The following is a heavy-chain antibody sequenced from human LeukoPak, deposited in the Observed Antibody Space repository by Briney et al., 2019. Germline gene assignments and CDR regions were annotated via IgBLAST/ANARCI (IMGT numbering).Heavy chain of an antibody. CDR1: GGTFSSYA. Sequence: GASVKVSCKASGGTFSSYAISWVGQAPGQGREWMGGIIPIFGTANYAQKFQGRVTITADESTSPAYMELSSLRSEDTAVYYCARGRSSSWEFNYWGQGTLVTVSS. D-gene: IGHD6-13*01. J-gene: IGHJ4*02. CDR2: IIPIFGTA. CDR3: ARGRSSSWEFNY. V-gene: IGHV1-69*13.